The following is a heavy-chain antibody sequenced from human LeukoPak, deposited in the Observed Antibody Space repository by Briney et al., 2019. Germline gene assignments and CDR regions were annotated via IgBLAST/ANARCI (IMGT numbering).Heavy chain of an antibody. CDR3: AKEGMGSEATTADGALDS. CDR2: LYDTGST. Sequence: PSETLSLTCSVSGGSISNYHWSWIRQPPGKGLEWIGYLYDTGSTNYNPSLKSRVTISVDTFNYQISLKMTSVTAADTAVYFCAKEGMGSEATTADGALDSWGQGTMVIVS. D-gene: IGHD2/OR15-2a*01. CDR1: GGSISNYH. V-gene: IGHV4-59*12. J-gene: IGHJ1*01.